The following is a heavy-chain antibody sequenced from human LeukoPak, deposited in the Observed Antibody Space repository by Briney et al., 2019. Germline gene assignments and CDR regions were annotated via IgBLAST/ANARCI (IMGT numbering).Heavy chain of an antibody. Sequence: SQTLSLTCAISGDSVSSDATAWNWIRQSPSRGLEWLGRAYYASKWITNYAVSVRSRITVNPNTSNNQFSPQLNSVTPEDTAVYYCARGYWAHGMNVWGPGTTVTVSS. CDR3: ARGYWAHGMNV. CDR2: AYYASKWIT. D-gene: IGHD6-13*01. J-gene: IGHJ6*02. CDR1: GDSVSSDATA. V-gene: IGHV6-1*01.